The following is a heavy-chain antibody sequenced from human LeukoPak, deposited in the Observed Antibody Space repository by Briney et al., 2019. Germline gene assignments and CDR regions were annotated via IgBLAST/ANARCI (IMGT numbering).Heavy chain of an antibody. Sequence: PSETLSLTCSVSGGSSSSSSYYWGWIRQPPGKGLEWIGSIYYSGSTFYNPSLKSRVTISVDTSKNQFSLKLSSVTAADTAVYYCARHIRGYSYGFDYWGQGTLVTASS. J-gene: IGHJ4*02. CDR2: IYYSGST. CDR3: ARHIRGYSYGFDY. D-gene: IGHD5-18*01. V-gene: IGHV4-39*01. CDR1: GGSSSSSSYY.